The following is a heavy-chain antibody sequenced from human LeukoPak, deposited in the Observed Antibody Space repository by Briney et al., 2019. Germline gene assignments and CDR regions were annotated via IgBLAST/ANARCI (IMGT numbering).Heavy chain of an antibody. CDR2: ISYGGSNK. J-gene: IGHJ4*02. CDR1: GFTFSSYA. Sequence: GGSLRLSCAASGFTFSSYAMHWVRQAPGKGLEWVAVISYGGSNKYYADSVKGRFTISRDNSKNALYLQMNSLRAEDTAVYYCARGDSATILGDASYYFDYWGQGTLVTVSS. V-gene: IGHV3-30*01. CDR3: ARGDSATILGDASYYFDY. D-gene: IGHD1-1*01.